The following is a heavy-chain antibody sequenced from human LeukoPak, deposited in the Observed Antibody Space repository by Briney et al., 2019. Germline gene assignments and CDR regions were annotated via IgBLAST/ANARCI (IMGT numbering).Heavy chain of an antibody. CDR2: ISWDGGST. J-gene: IGHJ4*02. CDR1: GFTFDDYA. V-gene: IGHV3-43D*03. CDR3: AKDILNSGSYSAFDY. D-gene: IGHD1-26*01. Sequence: GGSLRLSCAASGFTFDDYAMHWVRQAPGKGLEWVSLISWDGGSTYYADSVKGRFTISRDNSKNSLYLQMNSLRAEDTALYYCAKDILNSGSYSAFDYWGQGTLVTVSS.